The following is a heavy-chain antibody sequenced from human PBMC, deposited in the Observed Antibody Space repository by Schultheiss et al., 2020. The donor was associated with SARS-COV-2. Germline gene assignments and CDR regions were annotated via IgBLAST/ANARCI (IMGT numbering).Heavy chain of an antibody. CDR2: ISGSGGST. CDR3: ARDTTDLDY. J-gene: IGHJ4*02. Sequence: GGSLRLSCAASGFTFKSYAMSWVRQAPGRGLEWVSAISGSGGSTHYADSVKGRFTISRDNAKNSLCLQMNSLRAEDTAVYYCARDTTDLDYWGQGTLVTVSS. D-gene: IGHD1-14*01. CDR1: GFTFKSYA. V-gene: IGHV3-23*01.